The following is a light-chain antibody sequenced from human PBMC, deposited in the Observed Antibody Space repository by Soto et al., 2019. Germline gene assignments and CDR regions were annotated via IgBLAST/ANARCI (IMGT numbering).Light chain of an antibody. CDR1: QSVSSSY. CDR2: GAS. J-gene: IGKJ1*01. CDR3: QQYGSSPWT. Sequence: IVLTQSPGTLSFSPGEKATLSFRASQSVSSSYLAWYQQKPGQAPRLLIYGASSRATGIPDRLSGSGSGTDFTLTISRLEPEDFAVYYCQQYGSSPWTFGQGTKV. V-gene: IGKV3-20*01.